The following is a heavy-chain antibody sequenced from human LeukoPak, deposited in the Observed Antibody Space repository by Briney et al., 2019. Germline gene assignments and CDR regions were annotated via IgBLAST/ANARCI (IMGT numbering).Heavy chain of an antibody. V-gene: IGHV4-34*01. J-gene: IGHJ5*02. CDR2: INHSGST. CDR3: ARVRCRVSSTGCYPNWFDP. CDR1: GGSFSGYY. Sequence: SETLSLTCAVYGGSFSGYYWSWIRQPPGKGLEWIGEINHSGSTNYNPSLKSRITILVDTSKNQFSLKLSSVTAADTAVYYCARVRCRVSSTGCYPNWFDPWGQGTLVTVSS. D-gene: IGHD2-2*01.